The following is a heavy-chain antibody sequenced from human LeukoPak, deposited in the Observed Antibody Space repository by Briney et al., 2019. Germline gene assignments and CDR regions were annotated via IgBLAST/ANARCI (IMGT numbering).Heavy chain of an antibody. Sequence: GGSLRLSCAASGFTFSSYWMSWVRQAPGMGLEWAANIKQDGSEKYYVDSLKGRFTISRDNAKNSLYLQMNSLRAEDTAVYYWARAGTGSYSLGYWGQGTLVTVSS. CDR3: ARAGTGSYSLGY. CDR2: IKQDGSEK. V-gene: IGHV3-7*01. D-gene: IGHD1-26*01. J-gene: IGHJ4*02. CDR1: GFTFSSYW.